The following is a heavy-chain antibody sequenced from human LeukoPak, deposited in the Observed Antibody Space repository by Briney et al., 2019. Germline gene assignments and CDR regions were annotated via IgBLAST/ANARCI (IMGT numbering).Heavy chain of an antibody. Sequence: GASLRLSCSASGFTFSSYWMSWVRQAPGKGLEWMANINRDGGAQNYVDSVKGRFTISRDNAKNSLFLQMNNLRAEDTALYYCARDGIPTYAFDIWGQGTMVTVSP. V-gene: IGHV3-7*01. D-gene: IGHD1-26*01. J-gene: IGHJ3*02. CDR1: GFTFSSYW. CDR3: ARDGIPTYAFDI. CDR2: INRDGGAQ.